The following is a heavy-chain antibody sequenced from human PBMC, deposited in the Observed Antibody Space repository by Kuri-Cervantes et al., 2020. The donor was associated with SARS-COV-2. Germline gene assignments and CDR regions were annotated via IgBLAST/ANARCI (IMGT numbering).Heavy chain of an antibody. CDR2: INHSGST. D-gene: IGHD3-22*01. J-gene: IGHJ6*02. V-gene: IGHV4-34*01. Sequence: SQTLSLTCAVYGGSFSGYYWSWIRQPPGKGLEWIGEINHSGSTNYNPSLKGRVTISVDTSKNQFSLKLSSVTAADTAVYYCARRVVSGMDVWGQGTTVTVSS. CDR3: ARRVVSGMDV. CDR1: GGSFSGYY.